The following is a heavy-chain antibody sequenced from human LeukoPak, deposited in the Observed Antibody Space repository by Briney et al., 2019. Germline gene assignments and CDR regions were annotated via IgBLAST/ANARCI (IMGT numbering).Heavy chain of an antibody. CDR3: ARDFLPTSQYDILTGYYSCYYGMDV. D-gene: IGHD3-9*01. Sequence: GGSLRLSCAASGFTFVNYAMSWVRQTPGKGLEWVSVISASGDTTYYADSVRGRFTISRDNSKNTLYLQMNSLRAEDTAVYYCARDFLPTSQYDILTGYYSCYYGMDVWGQGTTVTVSS. CDR2: ISASGDTT. J-gene: IGHJ6*02. CDR1: GFTFVNYA. V-gene: IGHV3-23*01.